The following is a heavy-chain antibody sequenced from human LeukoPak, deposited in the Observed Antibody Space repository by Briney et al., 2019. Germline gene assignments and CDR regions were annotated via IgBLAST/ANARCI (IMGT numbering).Heavy chain of an antibody. Sequence: PSETLSLTCAVSGYSISSGYYWGWIRQPPGKGLDWIGSIYHSGSTYYNPSLKSRVTISVDTSKNQFSLKLSSVTAADTAVYYCARHLLVEVPAVKDPAFDIWGPGTMVTVSS. CDR3: ARHLLVEVPAVKDPAFDI. J-gene: IGHJ3*02. CDR1: GYSISSGYY. D-gene: IGHD2-2*01. CDR2: IYHSGST. V-gene: IGHV4-38-2*01.